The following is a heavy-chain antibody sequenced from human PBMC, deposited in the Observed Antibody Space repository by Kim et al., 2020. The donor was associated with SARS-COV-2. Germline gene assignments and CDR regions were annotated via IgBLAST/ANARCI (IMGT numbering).Heavy chain of an antibody. CDR3: VTVTTY. J-gene: IGHJ4*02. D-gene: IGHD4-4*01. Sequence: GGSLRLSCAASGFNFSTYWMSWVRQAPGKGLEWVASIKQDGSESTCADSVKGPFTISRDNVKNSLYLQMNSLGAEDTAVSFCVTVTTYWGQGTLVTVSS. CDR1: GFNFSTYW. V-gene: IGHV3-7*01. CDR2: IKQDGSES.